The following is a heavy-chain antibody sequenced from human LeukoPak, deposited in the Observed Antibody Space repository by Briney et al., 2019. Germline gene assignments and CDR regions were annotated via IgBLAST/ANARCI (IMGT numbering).Heavy chain of an antibody. D-gene: IGHD3-10*01. CDR2: VHYSGTT. V-gene: IGHV4-39*07. Sequence: PSETLSLTCTVSGVSISSSNNFWGWFRQPPGKGLEWIGSVHYSGTTNYNPSLTSRVTMSVDTSKNQFSLTLSSVTAADTAVYYCARGGSSMVRGLRNAFDIWGQGTMVTVSS. CDR3: ARGGSSMVRGLRNAFDI. J-gene: IGHJ3*02. CDR1: GVSISSSNNF.